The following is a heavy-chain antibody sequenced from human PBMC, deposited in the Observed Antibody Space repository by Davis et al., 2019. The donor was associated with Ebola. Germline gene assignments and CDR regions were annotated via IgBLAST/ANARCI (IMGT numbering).Heavy chain of an antibody. D-gene: IGHD2-2*01. J-gene: IGHJ4*02. CDR2: IYHSGIT. CDR1: GGSINSGGYS. Sequence: PSETLSLTCAVSGGSINSGGYSWSWIRQPPGKGLEWIGYIYHSGITYYNPSLKSRIAMSIDKSKNQFSLRMSSVTDADTAVYYCVSPHQIRGGHYFDLWAQGTLITVSS. CDR3: VSPHQIRGGHYFDL. V-gene: IGHV4-30-2*01.